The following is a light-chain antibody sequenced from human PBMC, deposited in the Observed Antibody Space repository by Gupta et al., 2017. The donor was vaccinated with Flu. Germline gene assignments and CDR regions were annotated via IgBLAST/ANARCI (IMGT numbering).Light chain of an antibody. CDR1: SLRNSY. J-gene: IGLJ2*01. CDR2: AKN. V-gene: IGLV3-19*01. CDR3: NSRASTDNHHSV. Sequence: SSELTQDPAVSVALGQTVRITCQGDSLRNSYASWYQQKPGQAPVLVIYAKNIRPSGIPDRFSCSSSGNTASLTITXAXAEDEAXYYWNSRASTDNHHSVFGGGTKLTVL.